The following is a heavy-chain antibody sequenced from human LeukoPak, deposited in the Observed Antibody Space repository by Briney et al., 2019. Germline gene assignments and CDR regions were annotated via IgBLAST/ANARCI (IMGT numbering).Heavy chain of an antibody. CDR1: GGSISSSSYY. J-gene: IGHJ2*01. CDR3: ARDRYSSGWDLWYFDL. CDR2: IYYSGST. Sequence: PSETLSLTCTVSGGSISSSSYYWGWIRQPPGKGLEWIGSIYYSGSTYYNPSLKSRVTISVDTSKNQFSLKLSSVTAADTAVYYCARDRYSSGWDLWYFDLWGRGTLVTVSS. D-gene: IGHD6-19*01. V-gene: IGHV4-39*07.